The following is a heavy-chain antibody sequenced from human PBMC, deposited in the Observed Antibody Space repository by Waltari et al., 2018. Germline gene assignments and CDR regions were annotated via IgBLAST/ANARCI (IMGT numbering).Heavy chain of an antibody. CDR2: IQQDGREK. V-gene: IGHV3-7*01. CDR3: ARDPGPPDAFDI. J-gene: IGHJ3*02. Sequence: EVQLVESGGGLVQPGGSLRLSCAASGFTFSSYWMSWVRQAPGKGLEWVANIQQDGREKYYLDSVKGRFTISRDNAKNSLYLQRDSLRAEDTAVYYCARDPGPPDAFDIWGQGTMVTVSS. CDR1: GFTFSSYW.